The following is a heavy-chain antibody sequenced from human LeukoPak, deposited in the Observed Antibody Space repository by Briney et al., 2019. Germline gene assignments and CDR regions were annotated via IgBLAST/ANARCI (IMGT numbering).Heavy chain of an antibody. V-gene: IGHV4-31*03. CDR3: ARDSGYYDSSGYYYVGNWFDP. D-gene: IGHD3-22*01. J-gene: IGHJ5*02. CDR1: GGSISSGGYY. CDR2: IYYSGST. Sequence: SETLSLTCTVSGGSISSGGYYWSWIRQHPGKGLEWIGYIYYSGSTYYNPSLKSRVTISVDTSKNQFPLKLSSVTAADTAVYYCARDSGYYDSSGYYYVGNWFDPWGQGTLVTVSS.